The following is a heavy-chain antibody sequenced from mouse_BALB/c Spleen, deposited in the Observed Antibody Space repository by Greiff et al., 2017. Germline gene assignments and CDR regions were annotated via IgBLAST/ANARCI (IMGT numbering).Heavy chain of an antibody. CDR3: AREIHGLGYAMDY. CDR1: GFSLTGYG. J-gene: IGHJ4*01. CDR2: IWGDGST. V-gene: IGHV2-6-7*01. Sequence: QVQLQQSGPGLVAPSQSLSITCTVSGFSLTGYGVNWVRQPPGKGLEWLGMIWGDGSTDYNSALKSRLSISKDNSKSQVFLKMNSLQTDDTARYYCAREIHGLGYAMDYWGQGTSVTVSS. D-gene: IGHD2-14*01.